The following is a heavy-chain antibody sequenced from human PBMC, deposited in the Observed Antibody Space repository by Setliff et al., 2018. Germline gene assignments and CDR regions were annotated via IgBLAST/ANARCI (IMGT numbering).Heavy chain of an antibody. CDR3: GRDVFDFRTGQGGP. CDR1: GFIFSSYE. D-gene: IGHD3-3*01. J-gene: IGHJ5*02. CDR2: SSSTGSYT. Sequence: GGSLIPSCAAAGFIFSSYEMNWVRQSPGKGLGWVSSSSSTGSYTFYADSVKGRFTISRDNAKNSLSLQMNGLRAEDTSVYYCGRDVFDFRTGQGGPWGQGTRVTVSS. V-gene: IGHV3-21*06.